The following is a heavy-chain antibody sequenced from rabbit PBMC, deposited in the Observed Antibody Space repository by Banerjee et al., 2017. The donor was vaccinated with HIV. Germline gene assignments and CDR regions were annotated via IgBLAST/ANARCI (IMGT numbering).Heavy chain of an antibody. D-gene: IGHD8-1*01. CDR1: GFSFSSTYY. V-gene: IGHV1S43*01. CDR3: ARDSYADSTYYLNF. Sequence: QEQLVESGGGLVQPEGSLTLTCTASGFSFSSTYYMCWVRQAPGKGLELIACIYTDSDGTWYASWVNGRFTITRSTSLNTVTLQMTSLTAADTATYFCARDSYADSTYYLNFWGPGTLVTVS. J-gene: IGHJ4*01. CDR2: IYTDSDGT.